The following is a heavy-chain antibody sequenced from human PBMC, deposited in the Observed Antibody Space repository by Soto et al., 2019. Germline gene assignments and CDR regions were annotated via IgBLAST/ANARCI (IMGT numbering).Heavy chain of an antibody. CDR2: IYYSGST. D-gene: IGHD3-10*01. V-gene: IGHV4-59*01. J-gene: IGHJ6*02. Sequence: PSETLSLTCTVSGGSISSYYWSWIRQPPGKGLEWIGYIYYSGSTNYNPSLKSRVTISVDTSKNQFSLKLSSVTAADTAVYYCARGIGGSGSYPPLGYYYGMDVWGQGTTVTVSS. CDR3: ARGIGGSGSYPPLGYYYGMDV. CDR1: GGSISSYY.